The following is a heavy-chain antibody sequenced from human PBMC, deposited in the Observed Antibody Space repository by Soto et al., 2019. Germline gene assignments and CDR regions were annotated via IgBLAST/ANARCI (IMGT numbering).Heavy chain of an antibody. CDR2: IYYTGGT. V-gene: IGHV4-30-4*01. J-gene: IGHJ5*02. Sequence: PSETLSLTCTVSGDDINTDYYWSWIRQPPGKGLEWIGHIYYTGGTFENPSLKSRLTMSIDTSKNQFSLRLSSVTAADTAVYYCARGQRFSDWFDPWGQGTLVTVSS. D-gene: IGHD3-3*01. CDR1: GDDINTDYY. CDR3: ARGQRFSDWFDP.